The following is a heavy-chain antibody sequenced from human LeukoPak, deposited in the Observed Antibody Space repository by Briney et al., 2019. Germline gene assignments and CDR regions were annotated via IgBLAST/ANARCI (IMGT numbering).Heavy chain of an antibody. Sequence: GGSLRLSCAASGFTFSSYALSWVRQAPGKGLEWVSGITDSGTGTYYADSVKGRFTISRDNSKNTLYLQMNSLRAEDTAVYYCAKFPRRAYFDYWGQGTLVTVSS. V-gene: IGHV3-23*01. CDR3: AKFPRRAYFDY. CDR2: ITDSGTGT. J-gene: IGHJ4*02. CDR1: GFTFSSYA.